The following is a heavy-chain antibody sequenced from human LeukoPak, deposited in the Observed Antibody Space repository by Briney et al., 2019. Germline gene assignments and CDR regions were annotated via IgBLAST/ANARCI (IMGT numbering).Heavy chain of an antibody. CDR3: ARDLMHCSSTSCYRAYNWFDP. CDR1: GYTFTSYG. CDR2: ISAYNGNT. D-gene: IGHD2-2*02. Sequence: GASVKVSCKASGYTFTSYGISWVRQAPGQGLEWMGWISAYNGNTNYAQKPQGRVTMTTDTSTSTAYMELRSLRSDDTAVYYCARDLMHCSSTSCYRAYNWFDPWGQGTLVTVSS. V-gene: IGHV1-18*01. J-gene: IGHJ5*02.